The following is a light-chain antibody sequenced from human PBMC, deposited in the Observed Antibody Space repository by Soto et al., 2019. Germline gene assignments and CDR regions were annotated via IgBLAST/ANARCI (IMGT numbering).Light chain of an antibody. CDR1: QSVSSY. Sequence: EIVLTQSPATLSLSPGERATLSCRASQSVSSYLAWYQQKPGQAPRLLIYAASNRATGIPARFSGSGSGTDFTLTSSSLEPEDFAVYYCQQRSNWPPLTVGQGTRLEIK. V-gene: IGKV3-11*01. CDR2: AAS. CDR3: QQRSNWPPLT. J-gene: IGKJ5*01.